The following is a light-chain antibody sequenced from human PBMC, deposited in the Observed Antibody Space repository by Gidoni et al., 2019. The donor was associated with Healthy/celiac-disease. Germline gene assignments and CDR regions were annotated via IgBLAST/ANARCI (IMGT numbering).Light chain of an antibody. CDR1: QSVSSN. V-gene: IGKV3-15*01. CDR2: GAS. J-gene: IGKJ1*01. CDR3: KQYNNWPPWT. Sequence: EILMTQSPSTLSVSPGERATLSCRASQSVSSNVAWYQQQPGQAPRLLIYGASTRATGIPARFSGSGSGTEFTLTISSLQSEDFAVYYCKQYNNWPPWTFGQGTKVEIK.